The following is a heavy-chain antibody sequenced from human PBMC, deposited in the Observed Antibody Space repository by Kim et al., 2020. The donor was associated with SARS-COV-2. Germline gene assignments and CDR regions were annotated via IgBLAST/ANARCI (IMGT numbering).Heavy chain of an antibody. Sequence: ASVKVSCKASGYTFTSYGISWVRQAPGQGLEWMGWISAYNGNTNYAQKLQGRVTMTTDTSTSTAYMELRSLRSDDTAVYYCARVHIETPRDSSSWYNWFDPWGQGTLVTVSS. D-gene: IGHD6-13*01. CDR3: ARVHIETPRDSSSWYNWFDP. J-gene: IGHJ5*02. V-gene: IGHV1-18*01. CDR1: GYTFTSYG. CDR2: ISAYNGNT.